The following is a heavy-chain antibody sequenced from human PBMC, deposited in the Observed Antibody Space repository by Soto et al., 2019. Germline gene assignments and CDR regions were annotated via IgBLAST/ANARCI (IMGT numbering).Heavy chain of an antibody. Sequence: EVQLLESGGGLVQPGGSLSLSCAASGFTFNNYAMTWVRQAPGKGLEWVSAISGGGDTTSYADSVKGRFTVSRDGSKNTLYLQMSSRRAEDTAISYCAKGRGGSGSLTPRVDFWGQGTLVTVSS. CDR2: ISGGGDTT. D-gene: IGHD3-10*01. CDR1: GFTFNNYA. V-gene: IGHV3-23*01. CDR3: AKGRGGSGSLTPRVDF. J-gene: IGHJ4*02.